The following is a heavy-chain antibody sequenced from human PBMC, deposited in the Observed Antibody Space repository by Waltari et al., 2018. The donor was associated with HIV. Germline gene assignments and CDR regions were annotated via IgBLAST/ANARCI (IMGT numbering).Heavy chain of an antibody. CDR3: AKDTIIVGLNSDAFDI. V-gene: IGHV3-9*01. CDR1: GFTFDDYA. D-gene: IGHD1-26*01. CDR2: ISWNSGSI. Sequence: EVQLVESGGGLVQPGRSLRLSCAASGFTFDDYAMHWVRPAPGKGLEWVSGISWNSGSIGYADSVKGRFTISRDNAKNSLYLQMNSLRAEDTALYYCAKDTIIVGLNSDAFDIWGQGTMVTVSS. J-gene: IGHJ3*02.